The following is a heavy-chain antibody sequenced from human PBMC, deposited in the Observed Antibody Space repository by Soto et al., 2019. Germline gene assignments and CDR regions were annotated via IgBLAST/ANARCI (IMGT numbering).Heavy chain of an antibody. V-gene: IGHV1-69*13. CDR2: IIPILGTA. Sequence: ASVKVSCKASGCTFSSYAISCVRQAPGQVLEWMGGIIPILGTANYAQKFQGRVTITADESTSTAYMELSSLRSEDTAVYYCARNGEAGGDYVWGSYPRGAFDIWGQGTMVTVSS. D-gene: IGHD3-16*02. CDR3: ARNGEAGGDYVWGSYPRGAFDI. J-gene: IGHJ3*02. CDR1: GCTFSSYA.